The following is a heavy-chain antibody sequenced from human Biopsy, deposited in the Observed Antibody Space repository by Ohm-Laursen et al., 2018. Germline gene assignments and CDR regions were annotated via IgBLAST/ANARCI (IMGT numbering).Heavy chain of an antibody. CDR2: INPNSGNA. V-gene: IGHV1-2*02. J-gene: IGHJ6*02. Sequence: AASVKVSCNPSGYTFAGYYLHWVRQAPGHGLEWMGWINPNSGNANYAQSFQGRLTVTRDTSISTAYMELTSLTFDDTAIYYCARVPAYPSIDGYYGLDLWGQGTTVIVSS. D-gene: IGHD3-9*01. CDR1: GYTFAGYY. CDR3: ARVPAYPSIDGYYGLDL.